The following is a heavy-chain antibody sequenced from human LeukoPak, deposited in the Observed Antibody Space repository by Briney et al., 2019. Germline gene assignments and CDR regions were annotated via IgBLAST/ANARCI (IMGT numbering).Heavy chain of an antibody. Sequence: PSETLSLTRAVSGGSISSGGYSWSWIRQPPGKGLEWIGYIYHSGSTYYNPSLKSRVTISVDRSKNQFSLKLSSVTAADTAVYYCARMYYYDSSGYYYDYWGQGTLVTVSS. V-gene: IGHV4-30-2*01. CDR2: IYHSGST. CDR1: GGSISSGGYS. CDR3: ARMYYYDSSGYYYDY. J-gene: IGHJ4*02. D-gene: IGHD3-22*01.